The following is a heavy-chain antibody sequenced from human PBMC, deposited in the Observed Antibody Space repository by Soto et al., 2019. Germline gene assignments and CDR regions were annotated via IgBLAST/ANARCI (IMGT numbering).Heavy chain of an antibody. J-gene: IGHJ4*02. Sequence: QVQLVESGGGVVQPGRSLRLSCAASGFTFSSYGMHWVRQAPGKGLEWVAVIWYDGSNKYYADSVKGRFTISRDNSKNTLYLQMNSLRAEDTAVYYCARGIAVRPLDYWGQGTLVTASS. CDR2: IWYDGSNK. CDR3: ARGIAVRPLDY. CDR1: GFTFSSYG. D-gene: IGHD6-6*01. V-gene: IGHV3-33*01.